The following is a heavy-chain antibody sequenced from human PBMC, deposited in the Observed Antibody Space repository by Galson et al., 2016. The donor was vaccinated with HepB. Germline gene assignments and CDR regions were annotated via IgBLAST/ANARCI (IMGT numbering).Heavy chain of an antibody. CDR3: ARERSGGVSGRLGS. D-gene: IGHD6-25*01. Sequence: SETLSLTCTVSSDSMSGYYWNWIRQPPGKGLEWIGDINYSGRTNYNPSLKSRVTISVDSSKNQFFLKLTSVTAADTAVYFCARERSGGVSGRLGSWGPGALLTVSS. V-gene: IGHV4-59*01. J-gene: IGHJ4*02. CDR1: SDSMSGYY. CDR2: INYSGRT.